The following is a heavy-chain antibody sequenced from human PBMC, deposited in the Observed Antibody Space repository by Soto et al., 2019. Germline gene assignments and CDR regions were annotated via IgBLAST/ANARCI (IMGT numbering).Heavy chain of an antibody. CDR3: ATRSYDILTGYSEMGPEAFDI. CDR1: GYTVNELS. J-gene: IGHJ3*02. CDR2: FDPEDGET. V-gene: IGHV1-24*01. D-gene: IGHD3-9*01. Sequence: ASVKVSCKVSGYTVNELSIHWVRQAPGKGLEWMGGFDPEDGETIYAQKFQGRVTMTEDTSTDTAYMELSSLRSEDTAVYYCATRSYDILTGYSEMGPEAFDIWGQGIMFTGSS.